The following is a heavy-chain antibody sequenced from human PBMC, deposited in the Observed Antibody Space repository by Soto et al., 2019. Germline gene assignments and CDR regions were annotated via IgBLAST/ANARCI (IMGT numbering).Heavy chain of an antibody. V-gene: IGHV1-69*06. Sequence: SVKVSCKASGGTFSSYAISWVRQAPGQGLEWMGGIIPIFGTANYAQKFQGRVTSTADKSTSTAYMELSSPGSEDTSVYSTASPRPPPDPVFLEYYDSSGYSSTLYSSYAMDVWGQGTTVTVSS. CDR3: ASPRPPPDPVFLEYYDSSGYSSTLYSSYAMDV. CDR1: GGTFSSYA. J-gene: IGHJ6*02. CDR2: IIPIFGTA. D-gene: IGHD3-22*01.